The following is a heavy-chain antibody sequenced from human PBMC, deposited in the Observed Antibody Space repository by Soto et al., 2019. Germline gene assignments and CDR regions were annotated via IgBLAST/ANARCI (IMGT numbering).Heavy chain of an antibody. V-gene: IGHV1-18*01. CDR1: GYTFTSYG. J-gene: IGHJ5*02. CDR2: ISAYNGNT. CDR3: ARDTAWNYGAHPTNWFDP. Sequence: ASVKVSCKASGYTFTSYGISWVRQAPGQGLEWMGWISAYNGNTNYAQKLQGRVTMTTDTSTSTAYMELRSLRSDDTAVYYCARDTAWNYGAHPTNWFDPWGQGTLVTVSS. D-gene: IGHD1-7*01.